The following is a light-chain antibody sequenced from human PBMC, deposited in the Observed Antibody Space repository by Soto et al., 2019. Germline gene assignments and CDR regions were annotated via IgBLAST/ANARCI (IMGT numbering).Light chain of an antibody. V-gene: IGKV1-27*01. J-gene: IGKJ3*01. Sequence: DIEMTQSPASLSSSVGDTVTITCRASQGISSSLAWYQQKAAKVPDLLIYGASTLQSGVPSHFSGSGSGTDFTLTISSLQPEDVATYYCQEYHSPPFTFGHGTKVEMK. CDR3: QEYHSPPFT. CDR1: QGISSS. CDR2: GAS.